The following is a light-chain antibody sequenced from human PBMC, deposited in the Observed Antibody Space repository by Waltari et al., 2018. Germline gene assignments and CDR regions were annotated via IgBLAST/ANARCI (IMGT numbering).Light chain of an antibody. CDR3: AAWDVRLNAVV. J-gene: IGLJ2*01. V-gene: IGLV1-44*01. Sequence: QSVLTQPPSASGTPGQAVTIPCSGSNSHIGSKTVSWYQQLPGSAPKLLIYSNDRRPSGVPDRFSGSKSGTSASLAITGLQSEDEADYHCAAWDVRLNAVVFGGGTKLTVL. CDR1: NSHIGSKT. CDR2: SND.